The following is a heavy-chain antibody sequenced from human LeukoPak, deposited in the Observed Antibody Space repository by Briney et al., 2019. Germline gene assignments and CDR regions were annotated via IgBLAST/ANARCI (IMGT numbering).Heavy chain of an antibody. CDR2: IYYSGST. Sequence: SETLSLTCTVSGGSISSYYWSWIRQPPGKGLEWIGYIYYSGSTNYSPSLKSRVTISVDTSKNQFSLKLSSVTAAHTAVYYCARDGRRGYSYGWNYFDYWGQGTLVTVSS. CDR1: GGSISSYY. J-gene: IGHJ4*02. V-gene: IGHV4-59*01. CDR3: ARDGRRGYSYGWNYFDY. D-gene: IGHD5-18*01.